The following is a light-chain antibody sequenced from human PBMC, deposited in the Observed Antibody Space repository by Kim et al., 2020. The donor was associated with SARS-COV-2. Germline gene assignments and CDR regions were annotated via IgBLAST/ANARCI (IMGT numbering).Light chain of an antibody. CDR2: DTF. J-gene: IGKJ1*01. CDR1: QTVRGN. CDR3: QQYYIWPRT. Sequence: ESVMTQSPGTLSLSPGERATLSCRASQTVRGNFACYQQQPGQAPRLLLYDTFTRATGIPDRFSGSGSGTEFTLTTSSLQSEDFGIYYCQQYYIWPRTFGQGTKVDIK. V-gene: IGKV3-15*01.